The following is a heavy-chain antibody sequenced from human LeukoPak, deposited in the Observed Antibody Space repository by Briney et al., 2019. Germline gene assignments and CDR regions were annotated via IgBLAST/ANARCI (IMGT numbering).Heavy chain of an antibody. CDR2: INSDGSST. V-gene: IGHV3-74*01. D-gene: IGHD6-19*01. CDR3: AKSAVPGERYFDY. J-gene: IGHJ4*02. CDR1: GFTFSSYW. Sequence: GGSLGLSCAASGFTFSSYWMHWVRRAPGKGLVWVSRINSDGSSTSYADFVKGRFTISRDTSKNTLYLQMNSLRPADTAVYYCAKSAVPGERYFDYWGQGTLVTVSS.